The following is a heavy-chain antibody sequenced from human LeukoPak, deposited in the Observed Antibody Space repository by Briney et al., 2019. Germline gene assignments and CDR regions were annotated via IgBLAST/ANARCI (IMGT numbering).Heavy chain of an antibody. Sequence: SGGSLRLSCAASRFTFTEYDMHWVRQPPGKGLEWVALIWYDGSGKYYADSVKGRFTISRDNSKNTLYLQMNSLRAEDTAVYYCARDWCGGGSCYYCDHWGQGTLVTVSS. J-gene: IGHJ4*02. CDR2: IWYDGSGK. CDR1: RFTFTEYD. D-gene: IGHD2-15*01. V-gene: IGHV3-33*01. CDR3: ARDWCGGGSCYYCDH.